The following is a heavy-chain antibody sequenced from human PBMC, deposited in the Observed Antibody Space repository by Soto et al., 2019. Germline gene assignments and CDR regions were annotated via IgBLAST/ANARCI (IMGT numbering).Heavy chain of an antibody. D-gene: IGHD2-15*01. CDR2: ISGSGGST. V-gene: IGHV3-23*01. Sequence: EVQLLESGGGLVQPGGSLRLSCAASGFTFSSYAMSWVRQAPGKGLEWVSAISGSGGSTYYADSVKGRFTISRDNSKNTLYLQMNSLRAEDTAVYYCANPLQHCSGGSCYFGYFQHWGQGTLVTVSS. J-gene: IGHJ1*01. CDR1: GFTFSSYA. CDR3: ANPLQHCSGGSCYFGYFQH.